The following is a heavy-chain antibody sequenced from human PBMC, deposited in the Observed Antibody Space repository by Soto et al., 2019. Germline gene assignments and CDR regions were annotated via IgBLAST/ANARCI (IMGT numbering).Heavy chain of an antibody. D-gene: IGHD3-22*01. CDR3: ARDYRYYDSSDGWFDP. V-gene: IGHV4-30-2*05. Sequence: SETLSLTCAVSGGSISSGGYSWSWIRQPPGKGLEWIGYIYYSGSTNYNPSLKSRVTISVDTSKNQFSLKLSSVTAADTAVYYCARDYRYYDSSDGWFDPWGQVTLVTVSS. CDR1: GGSISSGGYS. CDR2: IYYSGST. J-gene: IGHJ5*02.